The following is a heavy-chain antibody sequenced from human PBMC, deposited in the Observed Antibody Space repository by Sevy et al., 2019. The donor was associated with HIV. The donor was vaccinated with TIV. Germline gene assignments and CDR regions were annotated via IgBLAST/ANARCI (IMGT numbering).Heavy chain of an antibody. CDR1: GYTLTELS. CDR3: GTVTYGSGSPPGRGFDP. D-gene: IGHD3-10*01. CDR2: FDPEDGET. J-gene: IGHJ5*02. V-gene: IGHV1-24*01. Sequence: ASVKVSCKVSGYTLTELSMHWVRQAPGKGLEWMGGFDPEDGETIYAQKFQGRVTMTEDTSTDTAYMELSSLRSEDTAVYYCGTVTYGSGSPPGRGFDPWGQGTLVTVSS.